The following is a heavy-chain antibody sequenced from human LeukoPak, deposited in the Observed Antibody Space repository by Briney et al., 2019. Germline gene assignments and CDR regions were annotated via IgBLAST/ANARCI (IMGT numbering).Heavy chain of an antibody. D-gene: IGHD6-19*01. J-gene: IGHJ5*02. CDR3: AGTLAVTGGFDP. V-gene: IGHV4-4*07. CDR2: IYASGST. Sequence: SETLSLTCTVSGGSISSYYWSWIRQPAGKGLEWIGRIYASGSTNYNPSLKSRATISVDKSKNQFFLKLTSVTAADTAVYHCAGTLAVTGGFDPWGQGTLVTVS. CDR1: GGSISSYY.